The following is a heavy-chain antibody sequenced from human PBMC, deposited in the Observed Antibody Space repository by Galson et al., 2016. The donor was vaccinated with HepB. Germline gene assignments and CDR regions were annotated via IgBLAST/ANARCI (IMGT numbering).Heavy chain of an antibody. CDR2: IYPGDSDT. V-gene: IGHV5-51*01. CDR3: ARRAAACGLNY. CDR1: GSSFTHYW. D-gene: IGHD2-21*01. Sequence: QSGAEVTKPGESLKISCKGSGSSFTHYWIAWVRQMPGKRLEWMGIIYPGDSDTRYSPSFQGQVTISADKSISTAYLQWSSLKASDTAMYYCARRAAACGLNYWGQGTLFTVSS. J-gene: IGHJ4*02.